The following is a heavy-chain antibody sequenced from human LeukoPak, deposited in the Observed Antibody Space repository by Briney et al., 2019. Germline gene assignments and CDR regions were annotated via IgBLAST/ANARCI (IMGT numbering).Heavy chain of an antibody. J-gene: IGHJ4*02. V-gene: IGHV3-21*01. Sequence: GGSLRLSCAASGFTFSSYSMNWVRQAPGKGLEWVSSISSSSSYIYYADSVKGRFTISRDNAKNSLYLQMNSLRAEDTAVYYCAREYCTNGVCSWGLLDYWGQGTLVTVSS. CDR1: GFTFSSYS. D-gene: IGHD2-8*01. CDR3: AREYCTNGVCSWGLLDY. CDR2: ISSSSSYI.